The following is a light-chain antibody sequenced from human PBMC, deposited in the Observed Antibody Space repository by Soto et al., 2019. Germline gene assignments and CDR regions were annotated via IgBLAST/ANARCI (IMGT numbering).Light chain of an antibody. Sequence: QSVLTQPPSASGTPGQRVTISCSGSSSNIGSNYVYSYQQHPGTAAKLLIYRNNQRPSGVPDRFSGSKSGTSASLAISGLRSEDEADYYCAAWDDSLSGPVFGGGTKLTVL. J-gene: IGLJ2*01. V-gene: IGLV1-47*01. CDR1: SSNIGSNY. CDR3: AAWDDSLSGPV. CDR2: RNN.